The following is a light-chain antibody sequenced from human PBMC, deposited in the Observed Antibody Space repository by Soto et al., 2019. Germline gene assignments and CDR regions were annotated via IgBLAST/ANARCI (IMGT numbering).Light chain of an antibody. J-gene: IGKJ2*01. CDR2: KIS. CDR3: MQATEYPPYT. V-gene: IGKV2-24*01. CDR1: QSLLHSDGETY. Sequence: DIVLTQTPLSSPVTLGQPAPISCRSSQSLLHSDGETYLSWLQQRPGQPPRLLLYKISNRFSGVPARFSGSGAGTDCTLKISRVEAEDGGIFYCMQATEYPPYTFGQGTKLEIK.